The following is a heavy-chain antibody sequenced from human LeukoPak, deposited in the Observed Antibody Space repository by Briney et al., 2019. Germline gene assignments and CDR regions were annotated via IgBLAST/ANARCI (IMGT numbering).Heavy chain of an antibody. CDR1: GFSLRNYA. J-gene: IGHJ4*02. CDR2: ITGDGVKT. Sequence: GGSLRLSCAASGFSLRNYAMHWVRQAPGKGLEYVSAITGDGVKTFYANSVRGRFTISRDNLKNTLYLQMGSLRAEDMAVYYCARETGYSYGYHYDYWGQGTLVTVSS. D-gene: IGHD5-18*01. V-gene: IGHV3-64*01. CDR3: ARETGYSYGYHYDY.